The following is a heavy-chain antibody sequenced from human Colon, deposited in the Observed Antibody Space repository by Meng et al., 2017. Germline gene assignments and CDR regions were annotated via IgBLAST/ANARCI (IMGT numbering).Heavy chain of an antibody. CDR3: ARHGGYYQDF. Sequence: VRFQEEGPGLLEPSADLSLACSVSGASVSVNSYWRWVRQPPGRGLEWIGQIDHRGSAYYRPSLNSRVTMSLDKSRNQFSLRLTSVTAADTAVYYCARHGGYYQDFWGQGTLVTVSS. CDR2: IDHRGSA. J-gene: IGHJ4*02. V-gene: IGHV4-4*02. CDR1: GASVSVNSY. D-gene: IGHD4-23*01.